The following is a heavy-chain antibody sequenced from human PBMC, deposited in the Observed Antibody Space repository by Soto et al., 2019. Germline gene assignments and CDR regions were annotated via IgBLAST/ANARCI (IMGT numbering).Heavy chain of an antibody. V-gene: IGHV4-31*03. J-gene: IGHJ5*02. D-gene: IGHD1-26*01. Sequence: LSLTCTVSGGSISSGGYYWSWIRQHPGKGLEWIGYIYYSGSTYYNPSLKSRVTISVDTSKNQFSLKLSSVTAADTAVYYCARGELRFWFDPWGQGTLVTVSS. CDR1: GGSISSGGYY. CDR3: ARGELRFWFDP. CDR2: IYYSGST.